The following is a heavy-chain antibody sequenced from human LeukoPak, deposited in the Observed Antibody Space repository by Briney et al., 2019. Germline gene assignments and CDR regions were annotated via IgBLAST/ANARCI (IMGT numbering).Heavy chain of an antibody. Sequence: SQTLSLTCTVSGGSMSSGSYYWSWIRQPAGKGLEWIGRIYSSGSTYYNPSLGSRVAISVDTSKNQFSLDLSSVTAADTAVYYCARRQYGSGWYGDGDWFWFAPWGQGTLVIVSS. CDR3: ARRQYGSGWYGDGDWFWFAP. V-gene: IGHV4-61*02. CDR1: GGSMSSGSYY. J-gene: IGHJ5*02. CDR2: IYSSGST. D-gene: IGHD6-19*01.